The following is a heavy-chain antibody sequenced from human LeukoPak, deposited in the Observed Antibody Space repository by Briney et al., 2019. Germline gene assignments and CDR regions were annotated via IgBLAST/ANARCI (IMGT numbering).Heavy chain of an antibody. CDR3: ARSKYQLLYNGLDY. CDR1: GYTFTSYG. Sequence: PLASVKVSCKASGYTFTSYGISWVRQAPGQGLEWMGWISAYNGNTNYAQKLQGRVTMTTDTSTSTAYMELRSLRSDDTAVYYCARSKYQLLYNGLDYRGQGTLVTVSS. CDR2: ISAYNGNT. V-gene: IGHV1-18*01. D-gene: IGHD2-2*02. J-gene: IGHJ4*02.